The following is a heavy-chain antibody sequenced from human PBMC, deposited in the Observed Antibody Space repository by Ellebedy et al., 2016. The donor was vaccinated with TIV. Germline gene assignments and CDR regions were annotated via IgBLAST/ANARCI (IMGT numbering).Heavy chain of an antibody. Sequence: MPGGSLRLSCTVSGGSMLSYYWHWIRQPPGKGLEWIGYVYFSGTTIYNPSLKSRVTISVDTSANQFSLRLTSVTAADTAVYYCARDRRGSYDYWGQGTLITVSS. D-gene: IGHD3-10*01. J-gene: IGHJ4*02. CDR1: GGSMLSYY. CDR3: ARDRRGSYDY. CDR2: VYFSGTT. V-gene: IGHV4-59*01.